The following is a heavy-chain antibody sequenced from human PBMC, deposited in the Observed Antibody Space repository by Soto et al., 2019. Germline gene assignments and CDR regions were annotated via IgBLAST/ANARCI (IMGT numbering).Heavy chain of an antibody. J-gene: IGHJ6*02. V-gene: IGHV3-30*18. Sequence: PGGSLRLSCAASGFTFSSYGMHWVRQAPGKGLEWVAVISYDGSIKYYADSVKGRFTISRDNSKNTLYLQMNSLRAEDTAVYYCAKGVVPAATRHYDMDVWGQGTMVTVSS. CDR2: ISYDGSIK. CDR1: GFTFSSYG. CDR3: AKGVVPAATRHYDMDV. D-gene: IGHD2-2*01.